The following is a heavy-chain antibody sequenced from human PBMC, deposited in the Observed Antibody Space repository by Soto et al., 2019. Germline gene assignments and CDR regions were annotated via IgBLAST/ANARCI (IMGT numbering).Heavy chain of an antibody. Sequence: QVQLQESGPGLVKPSETLSLTCAVSGASIRSYHWSWIRQPAGKGLEWIGRMQHTGNTNYNPSLNSPVNMSVDTSKNQISLKMTSVTAAATAVYFCAKDVSSRRWFDPWGQGILVIVSS. D-gene: IGHD3-16*01. J-gene: IGHJ5*02. CDR1: GASIRSYH. CDR3: AKDVSSRRWFDP. V-gene: IGHV4-4*07. CDR2: MQHTGNT.